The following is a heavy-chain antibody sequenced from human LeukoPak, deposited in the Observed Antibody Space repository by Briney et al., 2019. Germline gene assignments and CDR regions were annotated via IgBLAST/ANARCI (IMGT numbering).Heavy chain of an antibody. CDR1: GGSISSGGYS. D-gene: IGHD6-19*01. CDR3: ARVTGYSSGWYDY. J-gene: IGHJ4*02. CDR2: IYHSGST. V-gene: IGHV4-30-2*01. Sequence: SETLSLTCAVSGGSISSGGYSWSWIRQPPGKGLEWIGYIYHSGSTYYNPSLKSRVTISVDRSKNQFSLKLSSVTAADTAVYYCARVTGYSSGWYDYWGQGTLVTVSS.